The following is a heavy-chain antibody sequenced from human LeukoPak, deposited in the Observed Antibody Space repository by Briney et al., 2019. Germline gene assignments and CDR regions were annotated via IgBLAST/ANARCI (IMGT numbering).Heavy chain of an antibody. CDR3: AREIGLIAVAGAYYYYGMDV. CDR1: GGSFSDYY. V-gene: IGHV4-34*01. J-gene: IGHJ6*02. Sequence: PSETLSLTCAVYGGSFSDYYWSWIRQPPGKGLEWIGEINHSRSTNYSPSLKSRVTISIDTSKNQFSLKLTSMTAADTAVYYCAREIGLIAVAGAYYYYGMDVWGQGTTVTVSS. D-gene: IGHD6-19*01. CDR2: INHSRST.